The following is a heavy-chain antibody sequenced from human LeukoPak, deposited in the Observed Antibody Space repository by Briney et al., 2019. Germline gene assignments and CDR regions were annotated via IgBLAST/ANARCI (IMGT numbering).Heavy chain of an antibody. D-gene: IGHD3-22*01. Sequence: GGSLRLSCAASGFTFSSYAMSWVRQAPGKGLEWVSAISGSSGSTYYADSVKGRFTISRDNSKNTLCLQMNSLRAEDTAVYYCAQDRRYDSRFYFDYWGQGTLVTVSS. CDR2: ISGSSGST. CDR3: AQDRRYDSRFYFDY. CDR1: GFTFSSYA. V-gene: IGHV3-23*01. J-gene: IGHJ4*02.